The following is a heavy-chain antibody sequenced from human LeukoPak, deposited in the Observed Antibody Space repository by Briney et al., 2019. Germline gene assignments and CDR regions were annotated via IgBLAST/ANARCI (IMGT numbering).Heavy chain of an antibody. Sequence: SCKASGGTFSSYAIHWVRQAPGKGLEWVAVISYDGSNKYYADSVKGRFTISRDNSKNTLYLQMNSLRAEDTAVYYCARDSTGAGHAYFDYWGQGTLVTVSS. V-gene: IGHV3-30-3*01. CDR3: ARDSTGAGHAYFDY. CDR2: ISYDGSNK. D-gene: IGHD1-26*01. CDR1: GGTFSSYA. J-gene: IGHJ4*02.